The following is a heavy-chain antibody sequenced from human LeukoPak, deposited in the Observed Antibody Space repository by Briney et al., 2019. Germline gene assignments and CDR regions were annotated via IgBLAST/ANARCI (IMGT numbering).Heavy chain of an antibody. Sequence: SVKVSCKASGGTFSSYAISWVRQAPGQGLEWMGRIIPILGIANYAQKFQGRVTITADKSTSTAYMELSSLRSEDTAVYYCARDRGDMGDFWSGYYPAFDYWGQGTLVTVSS. D-gene: IGHD3-3*01. CDR2: IIPILGIA. CDR1: GGTFSSYA. J-gene: IGHJ4*02. V-gene: IGHV1-69*04. CDR3: ARDRGDMGDFWSGYYPAFDY.